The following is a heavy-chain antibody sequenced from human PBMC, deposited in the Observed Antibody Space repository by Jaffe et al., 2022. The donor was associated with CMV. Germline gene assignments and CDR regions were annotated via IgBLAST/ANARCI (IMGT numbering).Heavy chain of an antibody. CDR1: GFTFSTYN. CDR3: AISGGSNWFHY. J-gene: IGHJ4*02. D-gene: IGHD6-13*01. V-gene: IGHV3-48*02. Sequence: EVQVVESGGGLVQPGGSLRLSCAASGFTFSTYNMNWVRQAPGKGLEWVSYIDSHNTINYADSVKGRFTISRDNAKISLYLQMNSLRDEDTAVYYCAISGGSNWFHYWGQGTLVTVSS. CDR2: IDSHNTI.